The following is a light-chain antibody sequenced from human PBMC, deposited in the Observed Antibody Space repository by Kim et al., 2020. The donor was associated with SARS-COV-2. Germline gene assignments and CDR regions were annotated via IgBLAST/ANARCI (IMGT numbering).Light chain of an antibody. CDR1: QSVLSSSKKEN. CDR2: WAS. V-gene: IGKV4-1*01. J-gene: IGKJ5*01. Sequence: DIVMTQSPDSLAVSLGERATINCKSSQSVLSSSKKENLAWYQQKPGQPPKLLIYWASIRESGVPDRFSGSGSGTDFTLTISSLRAEDVAVYYCQQYYGTPVTFGQGTRLEIK. CDR3: QQYYGTPVT.